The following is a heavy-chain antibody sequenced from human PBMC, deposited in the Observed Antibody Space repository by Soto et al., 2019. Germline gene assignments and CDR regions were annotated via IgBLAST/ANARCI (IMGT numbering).Heavy chain of an antibody. D-gene: IGHD2-15*01. J-gene: IGHJ4*02. Sequence: TWGSLRLSCVTSGFTFTKYSMNWVRQAPGKGLEWVSYISYSGETKYYADSLKGRYAISRDDAKNSVYLQMNSLRDEDTAFYYCVRGVVVVVGSTAENFDHWGQGTLVTVSS. CDR1: GFTFTKYS. CDR2: ISYSGETK. V-gene: IGHV3-48*02. CDR3: VRGVVVVVGSTAENFDH.